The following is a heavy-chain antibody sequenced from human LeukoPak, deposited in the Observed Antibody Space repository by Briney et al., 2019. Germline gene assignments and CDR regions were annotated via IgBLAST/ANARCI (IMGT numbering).Heavy chain of an antibody. CDR1: GFTFSSYA. V-gene: IGHV3-23*01. CDR3: AKEEVPNDY. D-gene: IGHD1-1*01. CDR2: ISISGGDT. J-gene: IGHJ4*02. Sequence: RPGGSLRLSCAASGFTFSSYAMSWVRQAPGKGLEWVSGISISGGDTYYADSVTGRFTISRDNSKSTLYLQMDSLRAEDTAVYYCAKEEVPNDYWGQGTLVTVSS.